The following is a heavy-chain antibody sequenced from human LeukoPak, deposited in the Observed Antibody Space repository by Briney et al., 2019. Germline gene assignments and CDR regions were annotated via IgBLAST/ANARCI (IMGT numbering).Heavy chain of an antibody. CDR2: ISGSGAYT. D-gene: IGHD3-22*01. CDR1: GFTFSSYA. Sequence: GGSLRLSCAASGFTFSSYAMSWVRQAPGKGLEWVSTISGSGAYTYYADSVKGRFTISRDNSKNTLYLQMNSLRDEDTGVYYCAIMHGYYDGSGFWVQWGQGTLVTVSS. V-gene: IGHV3-23*01. J-gene: IGHJ4*02. CDR3: AIMHGYYDGSGFWVQ.